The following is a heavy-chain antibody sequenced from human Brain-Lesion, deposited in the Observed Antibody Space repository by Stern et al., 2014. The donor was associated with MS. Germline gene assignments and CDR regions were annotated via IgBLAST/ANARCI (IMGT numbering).Heavy chain of an antibody. CDR1: GFTFSSYA. V-gene: IGHV3-23*04. D-gene: IGHD2-15*01. Sequence: EDQLVESGGGLVQPGGSLRLSCAASGFTFSSYAMSWVRQAPGKGLEWVSALSGSGGSTYYADSVKGRFTISRDNSKNTLYLQMNSLRAEDTAVYYCAKGRMTPARGSYYFDYWGQGTLVTVSS. CDR2: LSGSGGST. CDR3: AKGRMTPARGSYYFDY. J-gene: IGHJ4*02.